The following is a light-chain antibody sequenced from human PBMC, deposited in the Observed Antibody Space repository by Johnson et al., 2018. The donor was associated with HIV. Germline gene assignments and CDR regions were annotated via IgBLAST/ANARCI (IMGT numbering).Light chain of an antibody. CDR1: IANIGNNY. Sequence: QSVLTQPPSVSAAPGQRVTISCSGGIANIGNNYVSWYQQLPGTAPKLLIYEHNKRPSGIPARFSGSKSGTSATLDISGTQTGAEADYYGGTWDSGLSAGVFGTGTKVTVL. J-gene: IGLJ1*01. CDR2: EHN. V-gene: IGLV1-51*02. CDR3: GTWDSGLSAGV.